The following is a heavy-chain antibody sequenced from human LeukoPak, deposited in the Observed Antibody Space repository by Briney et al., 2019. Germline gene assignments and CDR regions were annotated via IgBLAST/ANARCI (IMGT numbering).Heavy chain of an antibody. Sequence: ASVKVSCKASGYTFIGSYIHWVRQAPGQGLEWMGRINPNSGDTNYAQKFQGRVTMTRDTSISTAYMELSSLTSDDTAVYFCARSAEHCNNGVCFTDYYMDVWGKGTTVTISS. D-gene: IGHD2-8*01. CDR3: ARSAEHCNNGVCFTDYYMDV. J-gene: IGHJ6*03. V-gene: IGHV1-2*06. CDR2: INPNSGDT. CDR1: GYTFIGSY.